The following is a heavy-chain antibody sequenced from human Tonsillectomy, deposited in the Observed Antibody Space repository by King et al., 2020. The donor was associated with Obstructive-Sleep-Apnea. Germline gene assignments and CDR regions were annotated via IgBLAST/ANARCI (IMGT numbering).Heavy chain of an antibody. V-gene: IGHV4-34*01. Sequence: VQLQQWGAGLLKPSETLSLTCAVYGGSFIGYYWSWIRQPPGKGLEWIGEINHSGSTNYNPSLKSRVTISVDTSKNQFSLKLSSVTAADTAVYYCARGPAFLTGLSSCAFDIWGQGTMVTVSS. CDR3: ARGPAFLTGLSSCAFDI. CDR2: INHSGST. CDR1: GGSFIGYY. J-gene: IGHJ3*02. D-gene: IGHD3-9*01.